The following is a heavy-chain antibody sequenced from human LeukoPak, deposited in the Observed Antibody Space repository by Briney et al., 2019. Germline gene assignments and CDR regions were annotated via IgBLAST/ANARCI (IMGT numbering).Heavy chain of an antibody. CDR2: IYSGGSI. V-gene: IGHV3-53*01. Sequence: QTGGSLRLSCAASGFVVSSNYMSWVRQAPGKGLEWVSVIYSGGSIYYADSVKGRFTISRDNAKNSLYLQMNSLRAEDTAFYYCARGLMGGYPYFENWGQGTLVTVSS. CDR3: ARGLMGGYPYFEN. D-gene: IGHD3-22*01. J-gene: IGHJ4*02. CDR1: GFVVSSNY.